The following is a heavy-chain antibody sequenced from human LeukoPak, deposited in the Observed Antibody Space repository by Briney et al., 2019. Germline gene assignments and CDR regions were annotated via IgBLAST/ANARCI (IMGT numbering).Heavy chain of an antibody. CDR2: ISYDGSNK. CDR1: GFXFSSYG. V-gene: IGHV3-30*18. Sequence: PGGSLRLSCAASGFXFSSYGIHWVRQAPGKGLKWVAVISYDGSNKYYADSVKGRFTISRDNSKNTLYLQMNSLRAEDTAVYYCAKDPGGSSGYPDAFDIWGQGTMVTVSS. D-gene: IGHD3-22*01. CDR3: AKDPGGSSGYPDAFDI. J-gene: IGHJ3*02.